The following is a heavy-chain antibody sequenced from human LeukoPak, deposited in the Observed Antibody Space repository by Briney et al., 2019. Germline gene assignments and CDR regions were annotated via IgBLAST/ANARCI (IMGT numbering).Heavy chain of an antibody. J-gene: IGHJ4*02. CDR3: AKTEPYGSVSYSPGY. D-gene: IGHD3-10*01. CDR2: ISSSSSYT. V-gene: IGHV3-11*06. CDR1: GFTFSDYY. Sequence: GGSLRLSCAASGFTFSDYYMSWIRQAPGKGLEWVSYISSSSSYTNYADSVKGRFTISRDNTKNSVYLQMNSLRAEDTAVYYCAKTEPYGSVSYSPGYWGQGTLVTVSS.